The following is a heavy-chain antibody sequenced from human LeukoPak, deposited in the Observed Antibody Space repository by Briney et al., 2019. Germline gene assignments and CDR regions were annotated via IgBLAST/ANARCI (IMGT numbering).Heavy chain of an antibody. CDR3: ARVLSSGYPYYYYYMDV. V-gene: IGHV1-8*03. CDR1: GYTFTSYD. J-gene: IGHJ6*03. CDR2: MSPNSGNT. Sequence: GASVKVSCKASGYTFTSYDINWVRQATGQGLEWMGWMSPNSGNTGYAQKFQGRVTITRNTSISTAYMELSSLRSEDTAVYYCARVLSSGYPYYYYYMDVWGKGTTVTVSS. D-gene: IGHD3-22*01.